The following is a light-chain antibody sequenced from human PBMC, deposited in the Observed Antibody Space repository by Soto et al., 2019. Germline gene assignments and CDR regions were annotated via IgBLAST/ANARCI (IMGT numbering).Light chain of an antibody. CDR3: SSYTNSGTRV. V-gene: IGLV2-14*01. J-gene: IGLJ2*01. CDR1: SSDVGAYDY. CDR2: EVN. Sequence: QSALTQPASVSGSPGQSITISCTGTSSDVGAYDYVSWYQQHPGKAPKLMIYEVNNRPSGVSNRFSGSKSGNTASLTISGLQAGDEDDYYCSSYTNSGTRVFGGGTKLTVL.